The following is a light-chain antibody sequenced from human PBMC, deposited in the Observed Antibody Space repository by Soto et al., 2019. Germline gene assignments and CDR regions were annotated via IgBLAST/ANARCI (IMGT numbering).Light chain of an antibody. CDR3: QQYYSTPYT. Sequence: DIVMTQSPDSLAVSLGERATINCKSSQSVLYSSNNKNYLAWYQQKPGQPPKLLIYWASTRESGVPDRFSGSGSWTDFTLTISSLPAEDWASYYCQQYYSTPYTFGQGTKLEIK. CDR1: QSVLYSSNNKNY. V-gene: IGKV4-1*01. J-gene: IGKJ2*01. CDR2: WAS.